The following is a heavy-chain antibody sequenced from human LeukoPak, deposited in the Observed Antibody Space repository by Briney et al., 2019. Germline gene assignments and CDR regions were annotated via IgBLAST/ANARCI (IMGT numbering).Heavy chain of an antibody. CDR1: GGSLSSYY. CDR3: AGPPSVDC. V-gene: IGHV4-4*07. D-gene: IGHD4-11*01. J-gene: IGHJ4*02. Sequence: SETLSPTCTVSGGSLSSYYWNWIRQPAGKGLEWIGRIYSSGSTNYNPSLKSRVTISVDKSKNQFSLKLSSVTAADTAVYYCAGPPSVDCWGQGTLVTVSS. CDR2: IYSSGST.